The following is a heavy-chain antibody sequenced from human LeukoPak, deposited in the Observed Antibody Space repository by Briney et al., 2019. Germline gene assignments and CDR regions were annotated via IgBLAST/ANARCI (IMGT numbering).Heavy chain of an antibody. CDR2: ISWDGGST. CDR1: GCTFDDYT. V-gene: IGHV3-43*01. D-gene: IGHD3-22*01. CDR3: AKPPYYYDSSQGGFDY. Sequence: PGGSLRLSCAASGCTFDDYTMDWVRQAPGKGLEWVSLISWDGGSTYYADSVKGRFTISRDNSKNSLYLQMNSLRTEDSALYYCAKPPYYYDSSQGGFDYWGQGTLATVSS. J-gene: IGHJ4*02.